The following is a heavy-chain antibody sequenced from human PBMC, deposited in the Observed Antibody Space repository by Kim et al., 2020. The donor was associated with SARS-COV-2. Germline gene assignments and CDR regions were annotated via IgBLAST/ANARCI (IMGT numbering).Heavy chain of an antibody. CDR3: AKAVEVRWFGDLAS. V-gene: IGHV3-9*01. Sequence: GGSLRLSCAASGFTFGDYAMHWVRQAPGKGLEWVSGISWNSGSIGYADSVKGRFTISRDNAKNSLYLQMNSLRAEDTALYYCAKAVEVRWFGDLASWGKGTTVTVSS. CDR2: ISWNSGSI. J-gene: IGHJ6*04. CDR1: GFTFGDYA. D-gene: IGHD3-10*01.